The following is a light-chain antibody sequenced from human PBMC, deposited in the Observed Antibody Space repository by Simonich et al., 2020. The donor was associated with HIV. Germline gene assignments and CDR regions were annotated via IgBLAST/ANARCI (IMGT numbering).Light chain of an antibody. CDR1: QSVSSNY. CDR3: HQYNNWPPWT. CDR2: AAS. V-gene: IGKV3-20*01. J-gene: IGKJ1*01. Sequence: EIVLTQSPGTLSLSPGERATLSCRASQSVSSNYLSWNQQKPGLAPRLLMYAASSRATGIPDRFSGSGSGTEFTLTISSMQSEDFAVYYCHQYNNWPPWTFGQGTKVEIK.